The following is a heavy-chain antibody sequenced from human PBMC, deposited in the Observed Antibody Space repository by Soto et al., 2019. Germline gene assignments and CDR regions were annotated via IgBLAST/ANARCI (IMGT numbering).Heavy chain of an antibody. Sequence: EVPLLESGGGLVQPGGSLRLSCAASGFSFTNFAMSWVRQAPGKGLEWVAGIGASGDITWYADSVKGRLSISRDNSKNTLYLQLNSLRFEDTAVYYCAKDDFTDRGNDYLDDWGPGPLVTFSS. J-gene: IGHJ4*02. CDR3: AKDDFTDRGNDYLDD. CDR1: GFSFTNFA. D-gene: IGHD5-12*01. CDR2: IGASGDIT. V-gene: IGHV3-23*01.